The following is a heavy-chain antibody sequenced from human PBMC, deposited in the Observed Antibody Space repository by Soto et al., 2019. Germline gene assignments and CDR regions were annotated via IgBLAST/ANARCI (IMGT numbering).Heavy chain of an antibody. Sequence: PSETLSLTCTVSGGSISSGDYYWSWIRQPPGKGLEWIGYIYYSGSTYYNPSLKSRVTISVDTSKNQFSLKLSSVTAADTAVYYCARDHSGSYYGYYCGQRTLVTVSS. V-gene: IGHV4-30-4*01. CDR1: GGSISSGDYY. D-gene: IGHD1-26*01. CDR2: IYYSGST. CDR3: ARDHSGSYYGYY. J-gene: IGHJ4*02.